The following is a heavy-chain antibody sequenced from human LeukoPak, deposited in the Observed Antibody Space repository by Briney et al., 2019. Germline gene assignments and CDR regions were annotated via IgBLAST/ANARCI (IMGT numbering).Heavy chain of an antibody. J-gene: IGHJ4*02. CDR3: ASPGWTPHY. CDR1: GDSVSGSTYY. CDR2: FYYRGNT. V-gene: IGHV4-39*07. D-gene: IGHD6-19*01. Sequence: SETLSLTCTVSGDSVSGSTYYWGWIRQPPGGGLEWIGSFYYRGNTYYNPSLKSRVTISVDTSKNQFSLKLSSVTAADTAVYYCASPGWTPHYWGQGTLVTVSS.